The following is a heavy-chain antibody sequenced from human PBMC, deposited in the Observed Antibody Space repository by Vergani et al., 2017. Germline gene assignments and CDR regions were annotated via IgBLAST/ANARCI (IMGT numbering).Heavy chain of an antibody. CDR1: GGSISSSSYY. D-gene: IGHD6-13*01. Sequence: QLQLQESGPGLVKPSETLSLTCTVSGGSISSSSYYWGWIRQPPGKGLEWIGSIYYSGSTYYNPSLKIRVTISVDTSKNQFSLKLSSVTAADTAVYYCAREVGAAAGTRIRAFDIWGQGTMVTVSS. CDR2: IYYSGST. V-gene: IGHV4-39*02. CDR3: AREVGAAAGTRIRAFDI. J-gene: IGHJ3*02.